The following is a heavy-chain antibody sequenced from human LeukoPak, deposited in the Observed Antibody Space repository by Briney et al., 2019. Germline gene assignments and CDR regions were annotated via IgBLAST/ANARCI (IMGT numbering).Heavy chain of an antibody. V-gene: IGHV5-51*01. CDR2: IYPGDSDT. D-gene: IGHD2-2*01. CDR3: ARRRLGYCSSTSCRHYSYSYMDV. Sequence: GESLKISFKGSGYSFNSYWIGWVRQMPGKGLGWMGIIYPGDSDTRYSPSFQGQVTISADTSISTAYLQWSSLKASDTAMYYCARRRLGYCSSTSCRHYSYSYMDVWGKGTTVTVSS. J-gene: IGHJ6*03. CDR1: GYSFNSYW.